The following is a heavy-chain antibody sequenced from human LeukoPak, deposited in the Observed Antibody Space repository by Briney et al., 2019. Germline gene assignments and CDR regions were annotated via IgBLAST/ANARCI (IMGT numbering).Heavy chain of an antibody. J-gene: IGHJ4*02. CDR2: INPNTGDT. CDR1: GHTFTGYY. CDR3: ARDERFCNGDNHYPDLGY. D-gene: IGHD2-15*01. V-gene: IGHV1-2*02. Sequence: ASVKVSCKASGHTFTGYYLFWVRHAPGQGLEWMGWINPNTGDTRYGQKFQGRVTLTRDTSIRTTYMELSSLRSDDTAVYYCARDERFCNGDNHYPDLGYWGQGTLVTVSS.